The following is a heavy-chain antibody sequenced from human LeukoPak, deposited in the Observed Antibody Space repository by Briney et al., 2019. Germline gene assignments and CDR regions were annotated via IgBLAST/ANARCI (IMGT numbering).Heavy chain of an antibody. CDR3: ARFRDGYNAYCFDY. V-gene: IGHV4-59*08. J-gene: IGHJ4*02. CDR1: GRSISSYY. Sequence: KPSETLSLTCTVSGRSISSYYWSWIRQPPGKGLEWIGFIYYSGSASYNPSLKSRVTISVDTSKNQFSLKLSSVTAADTAVYYCARFRDGYNAYCFDYWGQGTLVTVSS. D-gene: IGHD5-24*01. CDR2: IYYSGSA.